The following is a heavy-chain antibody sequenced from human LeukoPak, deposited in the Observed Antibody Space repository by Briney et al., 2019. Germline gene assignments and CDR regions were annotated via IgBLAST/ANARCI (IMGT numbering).Heavy chain of an antibody. CDR1: GYIISSYY. CDR3: ARDHYDSSGYGDY. J-gene: IGHJ4*02. Sequence: ASVKVSCKASGYIISSYYIHWVRQAPGQGLEWMGWINPNSGGTNYAQKFQGRVTMTRDTSISTAYMELSRLRSDDTAVYYCARDHYDSSGYGDYWGQGTLVTVSS. CDR2: INPNSGGT. D-gene: IGHD3-22*01. V-gene: IGHV1-2*02.